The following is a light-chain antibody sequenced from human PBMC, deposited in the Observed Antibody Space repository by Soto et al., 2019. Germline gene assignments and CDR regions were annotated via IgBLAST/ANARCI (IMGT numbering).Light chain of an antibody. Sequence: EIVMTQSPATLSVSPGERATLSCRASQSVSNNLAWYQQKPGQAPRLLIYFASTRATGIPARFSGSGSETEFTLTISRLQSEDFAVDYCQHYNKWPLTFGGGTKVETK. J-gene: IGKJ4*01. V-gene: IGKV3-15*01. CDR2: FAS. CDR1: QSVSNN. CDR3: QHYNKWPLT.